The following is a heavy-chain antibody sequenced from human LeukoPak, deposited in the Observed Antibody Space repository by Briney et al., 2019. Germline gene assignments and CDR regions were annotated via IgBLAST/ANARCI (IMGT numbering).Heavy chain of an antibody. J-gene: IGHJ4*02. CDR2: IYYSGSI. V-gene: IGHV4-31*03. CDR3: ARVSPLYGSGSYYDPLFDY. Sequence: SQTLSLTCTVSGGSISSGGYYWSWIRQHPGKGLEWIGYIYYSGSIYYNPSLQSRLTISADTSKNQFSLKLSSVTAADTAVYYCARVSPLYGSGSYYDPLFDYWGQGTLVTVSS. D-gene: IGHD3-10*01. CDR1: GGSISSGGYY.